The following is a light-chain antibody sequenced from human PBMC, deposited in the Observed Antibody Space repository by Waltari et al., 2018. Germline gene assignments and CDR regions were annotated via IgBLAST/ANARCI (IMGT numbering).Light chain of an antibody. V-gene: IGLV2-14*01. CDR1: SNDIAGSNY. CDR3: SSFTRTVL. CDR2: DVN. Sequence: QSALTQPASVSGSPGQSVTISCTGTSNDIAGSNYFSWYHKPPGNAPKLIIYDVNNRPSGVSGRFSGSKSGNTASLTISGLQAEDETDYYCSSFTRTVLFGGGTKLTVL. J-gene: IGLJ2*01.